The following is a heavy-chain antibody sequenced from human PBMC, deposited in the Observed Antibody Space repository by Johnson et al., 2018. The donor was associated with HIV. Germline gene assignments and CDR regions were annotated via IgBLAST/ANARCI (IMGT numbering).Heavy chain of an antibody. J-gene: IGHJ3*02. V-gene: IGHV3-30*04. D-gene: IGHD3-22*01. CDR2: ISYDGSNK. Sequence: QVQLVESGGGVVQPGRSLRLSCAASGFTFSRLVMDWVRQAPGKGLEWVAVISYDGSNKYYADSVKGRFTISRDNSKNTLYLQMNSLRAEDTAVYYCARVSGYYYDSSGLKGAFDIWGQGTMVTVSS. CDR1: GFTFSRLV. CDR3: ARVSGYYYDSSGLKGAFDI.